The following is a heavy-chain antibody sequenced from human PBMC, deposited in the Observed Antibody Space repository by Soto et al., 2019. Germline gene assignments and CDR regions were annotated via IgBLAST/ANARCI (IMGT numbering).Heavy chain of an antibody. D-gene: IGHD6-13*01. V-gene: IGHV4-4*02. CDR2: TYHSGTT. J-gene: IGHJ5*02. Sequence: QVQLQESGPGLVQPSGTLSLTCAVSGDSINNSHWWSWVRQTPGKGLEWIGETYHSGTTNYNPSLKTRVTISIDEYKNQFSLKVNSVTAADTAVYYCAREVNSSPARGPNWFDPWGQGTLVTVSS. CDR3: AREVNSSPARGPNWFDP. CDR1: GDSINNSHW.